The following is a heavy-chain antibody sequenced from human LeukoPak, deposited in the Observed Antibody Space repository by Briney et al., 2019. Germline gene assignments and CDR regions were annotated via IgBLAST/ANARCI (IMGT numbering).Heavy chain of an antibody. CDR1: GGSISSSSYY. CDR3: AREVGATGYYYYMDV. J-gene: IGHJ6*03. D-gene: IGHD1-26*01. Sequence: SETLSLTCTVSGGSISSSSYYWGWIRQPPGKGLEWIGSIYYSGSTHYNPSLKSRVTISVDTSKNQFSLKLSSVTAADTAVYYCAREVGATGYYYYMDVWGKGTTVTISS. V-gene: IGHV4-39*02. CDR2: IYYSGST.